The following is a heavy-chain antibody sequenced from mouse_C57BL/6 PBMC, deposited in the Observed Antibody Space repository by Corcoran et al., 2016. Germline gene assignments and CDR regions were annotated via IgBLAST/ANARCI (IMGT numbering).Heavy chain of an antibody. Sequence: QVQLKQSGAELVRPGASVKLSCKASGYTFTDYYINWVKQRPGQGLEWIARIYPGSGNTYYNEKFKGKATLTAEKSSSTTYMQLSSLTSEDSAVYFCARLYGYDGYFDVWGTGTTVTVSS. CDR1: GYTFTDYY. CDR3: ARLYGYDGYFDV. CDR2: IYPGSGNT. J-gene: IGHJ1*03. D-gene: IGHD2-2*01. V-gene: IGHV1-76*01.